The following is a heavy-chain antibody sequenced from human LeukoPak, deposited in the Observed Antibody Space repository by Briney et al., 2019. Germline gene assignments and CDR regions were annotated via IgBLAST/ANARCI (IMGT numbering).Heavy chain of an antibody. J-gene: IGHJ5*02. V-gene: IGHV1-18*01. D-gene: IGHD2-2*01. CDR2: ISSYNGNT. CDR3: ARIACSSSSCTYSGRRRLRGGSLDP. Sequence: ASVKVSCKASGYTFNTYGITWVRQAPGHGLEWMGWISSYNGNTSYAAKVQGRITVTKDTSASTAYLELRSPRSDDTAVYYCARIACSSSSCTYSGRRRLRGGSLDPWGQGTLVTVSS. CDR1: GYTFNTYG.